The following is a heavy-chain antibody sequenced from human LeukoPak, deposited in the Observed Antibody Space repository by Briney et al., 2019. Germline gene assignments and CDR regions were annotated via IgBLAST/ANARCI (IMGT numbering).Heavy chain of an antibody. CDR2: IRYDGSNK. CDR3: AKSHYYDSSGYSGDYFDY. V-gene: IGHV3-30*02. Sequence: GGSLRLSCAASGFTFSSYGMHWVRQAPGKGLEWVAFIRYDGSNKYYADSVKGRFTISRDNSKNTLYLQMNSLRAEDTAVYYCAKSHYYDSSGYSGDYFDYWGQGTLVTVSS. CDR1: GFTFSSYG. J-gene: IGHJ4*02. D-gene: IGHD3-22*01.